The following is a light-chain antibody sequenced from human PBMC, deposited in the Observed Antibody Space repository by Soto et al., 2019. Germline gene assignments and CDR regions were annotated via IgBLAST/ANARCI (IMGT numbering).Light chain of an antibody. CDR2: GAS. CDR3: QQYGSAPPTWT. CDR1: QSVSSSY. Sequence: EIVLTQSPGTLSLSPGERATLSCRASQSVSSSYLAWYQQKPGQAPRLLIYGASSRATGIPDRFSGSGSGTAFTLPISRLEPEDFAVYYCQQYGSAPPTWTFGQGTKVEIK. J-gene: IGKJ1*01. V-gene: IGKV3-20*01.